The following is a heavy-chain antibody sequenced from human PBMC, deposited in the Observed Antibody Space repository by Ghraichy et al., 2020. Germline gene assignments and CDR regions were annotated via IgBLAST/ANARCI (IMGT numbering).Heavy chain of an antibody. CDR2: ISISSNYI. CDR3: ARPYSSNANDAFDL. J-gene: IGHJ3*01. V-gene: IGHV3-21*06. CDR1: GFTFSSYS. Sequence: LTCAASGFTFSSYSMNWVRQAPGKGLEWVSSISISSNYIYYADSVKGRFTISRDNAKSSVYLQMNSLRAEDTAVYYCARPYSSNANDAFDLWGQGTMVTVSS. D-gene: IGHD6-13*01.